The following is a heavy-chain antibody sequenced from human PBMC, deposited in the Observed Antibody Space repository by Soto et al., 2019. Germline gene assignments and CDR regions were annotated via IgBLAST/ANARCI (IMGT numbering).Heavy chain of an antibody. V-gene: IGHV4-4*07. CDR1: GGSISSYY. Sequence: PSETLSLTCTVSGGSISSYYWSWIRQPAGKGLEWIGRIYTSGSTNYNPSLKSRVTMSVDTSKNQFSLQLNSVTPGDTAVYYCAREWALYSSSSPNYYYYGMDVWGQGTTVTVSS. CDR2: IYTSGST. J-gene: IGHJ6*02. D-gene: IGHD6-6*01. CDR3: AREWALYSSSSPNYYYYGMDV.